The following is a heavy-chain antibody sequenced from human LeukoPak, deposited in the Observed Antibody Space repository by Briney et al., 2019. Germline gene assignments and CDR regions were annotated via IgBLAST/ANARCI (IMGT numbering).Heavy chain of an antibody. CDR3: ARGLWFGDENPPYFDY. J-gene: IGHJ4*02. D-gene: IGHD3-10*01. V-gene: IGHV4-59*08. Sequence: SETLSLTCTVSGRSLSSYYWSWIRQPPGKGLEWIGYIYYSGSTNYNPSLKSRVTISVDTSKNRFSLKQSSVTAADTAVYYCARGLWFGDENPPYFDYWGQGTLVTVSS. CDR1: GRSLSSYY. CDR2: IYYSGST.